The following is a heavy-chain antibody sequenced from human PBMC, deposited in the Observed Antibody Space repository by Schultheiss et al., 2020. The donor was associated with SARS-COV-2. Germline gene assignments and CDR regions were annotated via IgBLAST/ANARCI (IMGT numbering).Heavy chain of an antibody. V-gene: IGHV4-59*12. CDR1: GGSFSGYY. CDR3: ARGSGPLDY. CDR2: IYYSGST. Sequence: SETLSLTCAVYGGSFSGYYWSWIRQPPGKGLEWIGYIYYSGSTNYNPSLKSRVTMSVDTSKNQFSLKLSSVTAADTAVYYCARGSGPLDYWGQGTLVTVSS. J-gene: IGHJ4*02.